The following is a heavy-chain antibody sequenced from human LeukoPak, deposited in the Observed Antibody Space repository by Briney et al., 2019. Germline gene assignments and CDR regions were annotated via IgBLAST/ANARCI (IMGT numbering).Heavy chain of an antibody. D-gene: IGHD2/OR15-2a*01. Sequence: SETLSLTCTVSGDSISNYYWSWIRQPPGKGLEWIGYIYYSESTNYNPSLKSRVTISTDTSRSQFSLNLRSVTAEDTGIYYCARGRCRNSGCRPYFDYWGQGTQVTVSS. J-gene: IGHJ4*02. CDR3: ARGRCRNSGCRPYFDY. CDR1: GDSISNYY. V-gene: IGHV4-59*01. CDR2: IYYSEST.